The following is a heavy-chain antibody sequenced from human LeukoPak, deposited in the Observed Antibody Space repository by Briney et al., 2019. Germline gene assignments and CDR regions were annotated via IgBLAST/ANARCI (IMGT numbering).Heavy chain of an antibody. Sequence: SETLSLTCTVSGGSISSYYWSWIRQPPGKGLEWIGYIYYSGSTNYNPSLKSRVTISVDTSKNQFSLKLSSVTAADTAVYYCARDLGYGSGKKRGMDVWGQGTTVTVSS. CDR2: IYYSGST. CDR3: ARDLGYGSGKKRGMDV. V-gene: IGHV4-59*12. CDR1: GGSISSYY. J-gene: IGHJ6*02. D-gene: IGHD3-10*01.